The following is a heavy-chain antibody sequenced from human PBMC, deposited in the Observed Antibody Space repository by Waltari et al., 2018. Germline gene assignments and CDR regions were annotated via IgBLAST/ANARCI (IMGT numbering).Heavy chain of an antibody. V-gene: IGHV4-39*01. CDR2: THFTGST. J-gene: IGHJ3*02. CDR1: GGSISTNGHY. Sequence: QLQLQESGPGLVKPSETLSLTCTVSGGSISTNGHYWGWIRQPPGKGLEWIGSTHFTGSTYYSPSLKNRITVSVDTSKNEFSLKLSFLTAADTAVYYCARKTEFVSGIKFAVDIWGQGTMVTVSS. D-gene: IGHD3-16*01. CDR3: ARKTEFVSGIKFAVDI.